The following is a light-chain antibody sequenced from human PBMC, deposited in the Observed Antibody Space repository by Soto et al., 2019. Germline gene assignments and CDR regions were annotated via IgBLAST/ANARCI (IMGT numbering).Light chain of an antibody. CDR3: QQYNTWPRT. Sequence: EIVMTQSPATLSVSPGERATLSCRASQSVSSNLAWYQQKPGQAPRLLIYGASTRDTGIPARFSGSGSGTEYTLTIGSLQSEDFAVYYCQQYNTWPRTFGQGTKVEIK. J-gene: IGKJ1*01. CDR1: QSVSSN. CDR2: GAS. V-gene: IGKV3-15*01.